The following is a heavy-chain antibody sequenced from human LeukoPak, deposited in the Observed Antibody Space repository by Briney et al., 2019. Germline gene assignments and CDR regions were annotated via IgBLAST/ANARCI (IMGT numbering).Heavy chain of an antibody. CDR3: ARVRSAYGMDV. CDR1: GGSISSSSYY. Sequence: SETLSLTCTVSGGSISSSSYYWGWIRPPPGKGLGWVGSNYYSGSTYYTPSLKSRVTISVDTSKNQFSLKLTSVTAAATAVYYCARVRSAYGMDVWGQGTTVSVSS. CDR2: NYYSGST. V-gene: IGHV4-39*01. J-gene: IGHJ6*02.